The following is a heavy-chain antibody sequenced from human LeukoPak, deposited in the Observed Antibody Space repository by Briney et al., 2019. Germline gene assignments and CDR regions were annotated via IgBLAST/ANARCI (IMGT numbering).Heavy chain of an antibody. CDR3: IRGGYCSTTNCYGHDYYYYMDV. CDR2: ISDSGGVI. J-gene: IGHJ6*03. V-gene: IGHV3-23*01. CDR1: GFTFRNYA. D-gene: IGHD2-2*01. Sequence: GGSLRLSCAASGFTFRNYAMNWVRQAPGKGLEWVSGISDSGGVIDYADSVKGRFTISRDTSKNTLHLQMNSLKTEDTAVYYCIRGGYCSTTNCYGHDYYYYMDVWGKGTTVTVSS.